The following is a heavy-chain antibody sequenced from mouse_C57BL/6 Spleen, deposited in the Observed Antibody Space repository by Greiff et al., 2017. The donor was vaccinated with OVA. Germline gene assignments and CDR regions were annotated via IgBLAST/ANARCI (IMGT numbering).Heavy chain of an antibody. V-gene: IGHV5-17*01. CDR2: ISSGSSTI. J-gene: IGHJ1*03. D-gene: IGHD2-4*01. CDR3: ARRGLRRVWYFDV. Sequence: EVKLMESGGGLVKPGGSLKLSCAASGFTFSDYGMHWVRQAPEKGLEWVAYISSGSSTIYYADTVKGRFTISRDNAKNTLFLQMTSLRSEDTATYYCARRGLRRVWYFDVWGTGTTVTVSA. CDR1: GFTFSDYG.